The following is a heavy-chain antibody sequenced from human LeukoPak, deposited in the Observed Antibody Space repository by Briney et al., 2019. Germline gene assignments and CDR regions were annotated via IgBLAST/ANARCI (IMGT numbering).Heavy chain of an antibody. CDR1: GFSFSSYS. CDR2: ISSSSSTI. Sequence: GGSLRLSCAASGFSFSSYSMNWVRQAPGKGLEWVSYISSSSSTIYYADSVKGRFTISRDNAENSLYLQMSSLRDEDTAVYYCATDTVMVYDYWGQGTLVTVSS. V-gene: IGHV3-48*02. J-gene: IGHJ4*02. CDR3: ATDTVMVYDY. D-gene: IGHD5-18*01.